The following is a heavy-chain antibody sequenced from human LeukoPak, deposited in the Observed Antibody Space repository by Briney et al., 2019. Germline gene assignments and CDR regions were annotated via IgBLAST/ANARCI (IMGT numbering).Heavy chain of an antibody. Sequence: HWASVKVSCKASGYTFTGYYMHWVRQAPGQGLEWMGWINPNSGGTNYAQKFQGRVTMTRDTSISTAYMELSRLRSDDTAVYYCGFDSSGYYHDAFDIWGQGTMVTVSS. D-gene: IGHD3-22*01. J-gene: IGHJ3*02. CDR2: INPNSGGT. CDR1: GYTFTGYY. CDR3: GFDSSGYYHDAFDI. V-gene: IGHV1-2*02.